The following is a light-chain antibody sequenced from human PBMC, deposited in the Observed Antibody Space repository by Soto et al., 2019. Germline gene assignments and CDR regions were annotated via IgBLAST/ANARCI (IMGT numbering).Light chain of an antibody. Sequence: QITQSQSSLSASVGDRVTITCRASQSISSYLNGYQQKPGKAPKLLIYAASSLQSGVPSRFSGSGSGTDFTLTISSLQPEDFATYYCQQSYSTPRTFGQGTKV. CDR3: QQSYSTPRT. V-gene: IGKV1-39*01. J-gene: IGKJ1*01. CDR2: AAS. CDR1: QSISSY.